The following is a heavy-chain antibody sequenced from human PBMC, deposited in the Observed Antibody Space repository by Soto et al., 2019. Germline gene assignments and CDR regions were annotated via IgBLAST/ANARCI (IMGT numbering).Heavy chain of an antibody. Sequence: QLQLQESGPGLVKPSETLSLTCTVSGGSISSSSYYWGWIRQPPGKGLEWIGSIYYSGSTYYNPSLKSRVTISVDTSKNQFSLKLSSVTAADTAVYYCARRVATTGGGSMDVWGQGTTVTVSS. CDR2: IYYSGST. D-gene: IGHD5-12*01. J-gene: IGHJ6*02. V-gene: IGHV4-39*01. CDR1: GGSISSSSYY. CDR3: ARRVATTGGGSMDV.